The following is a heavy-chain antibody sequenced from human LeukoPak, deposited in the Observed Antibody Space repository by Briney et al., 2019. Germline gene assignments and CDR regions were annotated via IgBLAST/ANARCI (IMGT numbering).Heavy chain of an antibody. Sequence: SETLSLTCTVSGGSISSYYWSWIRQPPGKGLEWIGYIYTSGSTNYNPSLKSRVTISVDTSKNQFSLKLSSVTAADTAVYYCARVVVLDYYYYMDVWGKGTTVTVSS. CDR3: ARVVVLDYYYYMDV. D-gene: IGHD3-22*01. CDR2: IYTSGST. J-gene: IGHJ6*03. V-gene: IGHV4-4*09. CDR1: GGSISSYY.